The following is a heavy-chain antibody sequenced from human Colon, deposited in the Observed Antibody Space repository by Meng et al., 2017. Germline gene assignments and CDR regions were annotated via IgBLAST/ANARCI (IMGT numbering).Heavy chain of an antibody. CDR2: IPHRGSS. J-gene: IGHJ5*02. D-gene: IGHD2-2*01. CDR1: GGSISRSTHY. V-gene: IGHV4-39*07. Sequence: QLQLQESGPGLVKPSETLSLTCTVSGGSISRSTHYWGWIRQPPGKGLEWIGEIPHRGSSAYNPSLKSRVSMSIDKSKNHFSLQLRSVTAADTALYYCARQVPENNWFDPWGQGTLVTVSS. CDR3: ARQVPENNWFDP.